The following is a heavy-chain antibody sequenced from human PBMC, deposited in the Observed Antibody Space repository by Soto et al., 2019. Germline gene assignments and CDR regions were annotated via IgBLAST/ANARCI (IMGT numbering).Heavy chain of an antibody. CDR1: GGTFSSYA. D-gene: IGHD4-17*01. Sequence: SVKVSCKASGGTFSSYAISWVRQAPGQGLEWMGGIIPIFGSANYAQKFQGRVTITADESTSTAYMELSSLRSEDTAVYYCARGSFYGGYYYYGMDVWGQGTTVTVSS. CDR2: IIPIFGSA. J-gene: IGHJ6*02. CDR3: ARGSFYGGYYYYGMDV. V-gene: IGHV1-69*13.